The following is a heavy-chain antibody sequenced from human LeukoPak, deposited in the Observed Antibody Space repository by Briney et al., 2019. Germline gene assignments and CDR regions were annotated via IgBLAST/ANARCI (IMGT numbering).Heavy chain of an antibody. CDR2: IRSRANNYAT. CDR3: TSLEYSSSHPT. D-gene: IGHD6-6*01. J-gene: IGHJ5*02. V-gene: IGHV3-73*01. Sequence: PGGSLRLSCAASGFTLSGFAMHWVRQASGKGLEWVGRIRSRANNYATSYAASVKGRFTISRDDSKNTAYLQMNSLKTEDTAVYYCTSLEYSSSHPTWGQGTLVTVSS. CDR1: GFTLSGFA.